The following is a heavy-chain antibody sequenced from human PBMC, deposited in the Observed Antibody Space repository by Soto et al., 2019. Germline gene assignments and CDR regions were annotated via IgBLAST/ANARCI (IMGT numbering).Heavy chain of an antibody. V-gene: IGHV4-38-2*02. CDR1: GYSISSGYY. Sequence: SETLSLTCAVSGYSISSGYYWGCIRQPPGKGLEWIGSMYHSGSTDYNPSLKSRITISVDTSKNQSSLKLRSATAADTAVYYCVRDYSGSSFDYWGQGTLVTVSS. J-gene: IGHJ4*02. CDR3: VRDYSGSSFDY. D-gene: IGHD1-26*01. CDR2: MYHSGST.